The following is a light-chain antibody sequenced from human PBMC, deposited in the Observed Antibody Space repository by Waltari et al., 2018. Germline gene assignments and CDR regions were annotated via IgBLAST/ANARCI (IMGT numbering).Light chain of an antibody. CDR2: GAS. V-gene: IGKV3-15*01. CDR1: QSVGTN. J-gene: IGKJ1*01. CDR3: QQYHNWPPWA. Sequence: DIVMTQSPATLSVSPGERATLSCRASQSVGTNLAWYQQRPGQAPTLLLYGASSRATGIPARFSGSGSGTDFTLTINSLQPEDFALYYCQQYHNWPPWAFGQGTKVEIK.